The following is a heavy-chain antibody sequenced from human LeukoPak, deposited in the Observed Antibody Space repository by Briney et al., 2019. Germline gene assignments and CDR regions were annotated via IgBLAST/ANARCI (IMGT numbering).Heavy chain of an antibody. CDR3: AELGITMIGGV. CDR1: GFTLNRYS. J-gene: IGHJ6*04. V-gene: IGHV3-48*04. D-gene: IGHD3-10*02. CDR2: ISSSGSTI. Sequence: GGSLRLSCAASGFTLNRYSMNWVRQAPGKGLEWVSYISSSGSTIYYADSVKGRFTISRDNAKNSLHLQMNSLRAEDTAVYYCAELGITMIGGVWGKGTTVTISS.